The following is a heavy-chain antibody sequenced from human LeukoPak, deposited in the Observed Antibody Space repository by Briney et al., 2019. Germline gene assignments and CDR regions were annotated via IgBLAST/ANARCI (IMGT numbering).Heavy chain of an antibody. Sequence: SETLSLTCTVSGGSISSSSYYWGWIRQPPGKGLEWTGSIYYSGSTYYNPSLKSRVTISVDTSKNQFSLKLSSVTAADTAVYYCARRARDMVWVDAFDIWGQGTMVTVSS. V-gene: IGHV4-39*07. CDR3: ARRARDMVWVDAFDI. D-gene: IGHD5/OR15-5a*01. J-gene: IGHJ3*02. CDR1: GGSISSSSYY. CDR2: IYYSGST.